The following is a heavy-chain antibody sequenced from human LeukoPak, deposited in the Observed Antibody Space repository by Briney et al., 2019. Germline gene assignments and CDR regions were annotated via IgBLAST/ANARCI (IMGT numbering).Heavy chain of an antibody. Sequence: GGSLRLSCAASGFTFSSYAMSWVRQAPGKGLEWVSAISGSGGSTYYADSVKGRFTISRDTSKNTLYLQMNSLRAEDTAVYYCAKDRGAAAGRAVFDYWGQGTLVTVSS. V-gene: IGHV3-23*01. J-gene: IGHJ4*02. CDR2: ISGSGGST. D-gene: IGHD6-13*01. CDR1: GFTFSSYA. CDR3: AKDRGAAAGRAVFDY.